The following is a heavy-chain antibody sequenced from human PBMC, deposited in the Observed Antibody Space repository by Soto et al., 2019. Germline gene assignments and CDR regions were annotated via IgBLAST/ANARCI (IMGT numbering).Heavy chain of an antibody. J-gene: IGHJ4*02. V-gene: IGHV3-30*18. Sequence: GGSLRLSCAASGFTFSSYGMHWVRQAPGKGLEWVAVISYDGSNKYYADSVKGRFTISRDNSKNTLYLQMNSRRAEDTAVYYCAKDLDYGSGSYPFYWGQGTLVTVSS. D-gene: IGHD3-10*01. CDR1: GFTFSSYG. CDR3: AKDLDYGSGSYPFY. CDR2: ISYDGSNK.